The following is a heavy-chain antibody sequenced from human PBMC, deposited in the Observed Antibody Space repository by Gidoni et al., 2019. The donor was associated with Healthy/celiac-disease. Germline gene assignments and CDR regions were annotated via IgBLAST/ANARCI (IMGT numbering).Heavy chain of an antibody. CDR2: IYHSGST. V-gene: IGHV4-4*02. D-gene: IGHD5-18*01. CDR3: ARANIQLWLPARVHFDY. J-gene: IGHJ4*02. Sequence: QVQLQESGPGLVKPSGTLSLTCAVSGGSISSSHWWSWVRQPPGKGLEWIGEIYHSGSTNYNPSLKSRGTISVDKSKNQFSLKLSSVTAADTAVYYCARANIQLWLPARVHFDYWGQGTLVTVSS. CDR1: GGSISSSHW.